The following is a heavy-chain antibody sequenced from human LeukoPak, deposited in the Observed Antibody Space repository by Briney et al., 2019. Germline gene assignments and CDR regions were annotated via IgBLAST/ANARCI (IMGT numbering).Heavy chain of an antibody. D-gene: IGHD2-8*01. CDR2: IKQDGSEK. CDR1: GFTFSSCW. V-gene: IGHV3-7*04. CDR3: ARSMGPYYFDY. J-gene: IGHJ4*02. Sequence: PGGSLRLSRAASGFTFSSCWMSCVRQAPGKGLERVANIKQDGSEKYYVDSVKGRFTISRDNAKNSLYLQMNSLRAEDTAVYFCARSMGPYYFDYWGQGTLVTVSS.